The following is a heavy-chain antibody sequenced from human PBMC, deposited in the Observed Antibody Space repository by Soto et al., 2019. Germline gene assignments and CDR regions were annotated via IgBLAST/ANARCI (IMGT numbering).Heavy chain of an antibody. CDR3: ARCYHLRVADHMNWIDP. J-gene: IGHJ5*02. Sequence: GGSLRLSCAASGFTFSSYAMHWVRQAPGKGLEWVAVISYDGSNKYYADSVKGRFTISRDNSKNTLYLQMNSLRAEDTAVYYCARCYHLRVADHMNWIDPWGPRLLVTVSS. D-gene: IGHD2-15*01. CDR1: GFTFSSYA. CDR2: ISYDGSNK. V-gene: IGHV3-30-3*01.